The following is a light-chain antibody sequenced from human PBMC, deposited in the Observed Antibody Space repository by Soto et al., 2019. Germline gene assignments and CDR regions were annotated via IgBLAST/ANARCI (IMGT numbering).Light chain of an antibody. CDR1: SSNIGAGYD. Sequence: QSVLTQPPSVSGAPGQRVTISCTGSSSNIGAGYDVHWYQQFPGTAPKLLIYGNSNRPSGVPDRFSGSKSGTSAPLAITGLQAEDEADYYCQSYDSSLSASVFGTGTKVTVL. V-gene: IGLV1-40*01. CDR3: QSYDSSLSASV. J-gene: IGLJ1*01. CDR2: GNS.